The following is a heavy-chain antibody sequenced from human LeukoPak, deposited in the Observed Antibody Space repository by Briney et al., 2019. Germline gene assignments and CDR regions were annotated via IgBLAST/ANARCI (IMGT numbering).Heavy chain of an antibody. J-gene: IGHJ4*02. Sequence: ASVKVSCKASGYTFTGYYLHWVRQAPGQGLEWMGWISAYNGNTNYAQKLQGRVTMTTDTSTSTAYMELRSLRSDDTAVYYCAAGYCSGGSCQPFDYWGQGTLVTVSS. CDR3: AAGYCSGGSCQPFDY. CDR1: GYTFTGYY. D-gene: IGHD2-15*01. V-gene: IGHV1-18*04. CDR2: ISAYNGNT.